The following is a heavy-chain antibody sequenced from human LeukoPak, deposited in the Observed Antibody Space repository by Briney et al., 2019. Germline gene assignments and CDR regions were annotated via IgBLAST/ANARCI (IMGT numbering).Heavy chain of an antibody. CDR1: GITLSNYG. Sequence: GSLRLSCAVSGITLSNYGMRWVRQAPGKAVEWVAGISDSGGSTNYADSVKGRFTISRDNPKNTLYLQMNSLRAEDTAVYFCARRGVVIRVILVGFHKEAFYFDSWGQGALVTVSS. D-gene: IGHD3-22*01. CDR2: ISDSGGST. V-gene: IGHV3-23*01. CDR3: ARRGVVIRVILVGFHKEAFYFDS. J-gene: IGHJ4*02.